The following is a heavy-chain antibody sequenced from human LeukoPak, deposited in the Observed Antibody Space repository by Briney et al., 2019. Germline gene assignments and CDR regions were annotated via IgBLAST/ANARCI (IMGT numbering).Heavy chain of an antibody. CDR3: ARATGAPCITNGVCTGNWFDP. V-gene: IGHV1-69*04. D-gene: IGHD2-8*01. CDR2: IIPIFGIA. J-gene: IGHJ5*02. CDR1: GGTFSSYA. Sequence: GASVEVSCKASGGTFSSYAISWVRQAPGQGLEWMGRIIPIFGIANYAQKFQGRVTITADKSTSTAYMELSSLRSEDTAVYYCARATGAPCITNGVCTGNWFDPWGQGTLVTVSS.